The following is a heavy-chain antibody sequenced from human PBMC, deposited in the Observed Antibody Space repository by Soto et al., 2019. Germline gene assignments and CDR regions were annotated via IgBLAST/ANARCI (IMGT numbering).Heavy chain of an antibody. D-gene: IGHD3-10*01. J-gene: IGHJ4*02. CDR2: IIPIFGTA. CDR1: GGTFSSYA. Sequence: SVKVSCKASGGTFSSYAISWVRQAPGQGLEWMGGIIPIFGTANYAQKFQGRVTITADESTSTAYMELSSLRSEDTAVYYCARDLDYYGSGSIDYWGQGTRVTVSS. CDR3: ARDLDYYGSGSIDY. V-gene: IGHV1-69*13.